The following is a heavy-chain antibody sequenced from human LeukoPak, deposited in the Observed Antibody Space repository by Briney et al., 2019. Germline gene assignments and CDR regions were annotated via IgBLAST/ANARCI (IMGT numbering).Heavy chain of an antibody. V-gene: IGHV1-2*02. J-gene: IGHJ5*02. D-gene: IGHD4-23*01. CDR3: ARDLNSNWFDP. Sequence: ASVKVSCKASGYTFTGYYMHWVRQAPGQGLEWMGWINPNSGGTNHAQKFQGRVTMTRDTSISTAYMELSRLRSDDTAVYYCARDLNSNWFDPWGQGTLVTVSS. CDR1: GYTFTGYY. CDR2: INPNSGGT.